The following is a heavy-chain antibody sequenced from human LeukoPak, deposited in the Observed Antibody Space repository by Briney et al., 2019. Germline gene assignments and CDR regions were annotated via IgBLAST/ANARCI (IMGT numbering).Heavy chain of an antibody. D-gene: IGHD3-10*01. CDR1: GFTFSSYS. Sequence: NPGGSLRLSCAASGFTFSSYSMNWVRQAPGKGLEWVSSISSSSSYIYYADSVKGRFTISRDNAKNSLYLQMNSLRAEDTAVYYCARDTYYGSGSYSYYYYYMDVWGKGTTVTVSS. CDR2: ISSSSSYI. J-gene: IGHJ6*03. CDR3: ARDTYYGSGSYSYYYYYMDV. V-gene: IGHV3-21*01.